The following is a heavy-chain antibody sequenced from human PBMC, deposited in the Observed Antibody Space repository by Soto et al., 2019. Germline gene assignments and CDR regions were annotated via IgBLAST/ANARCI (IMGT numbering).Heavy chain of an antibody. D-gene: IGHD3-10*01. V-gene: IGHV3-30*18. J-gene: IGHJ4*02. Sequence: QVQLVESGGGVVQPGRSLRLSCAASGFTFSSYGMHWVRQAPGKGLEWVAVISYDGSNKYYADSVKGRFTISRDNSKNTLYLQMKSLRAEDTAVYYCAKGRGITMVRGVLWGQGTLVTVSS. CDR1: GFTFSSYG. CDR3: AKGRGITMVRGVL. CDR2: ISYDGSNK.